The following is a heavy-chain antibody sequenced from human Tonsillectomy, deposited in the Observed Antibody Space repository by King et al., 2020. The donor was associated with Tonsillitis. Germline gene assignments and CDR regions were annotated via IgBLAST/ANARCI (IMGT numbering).Heavy chain of an antibody. Sequence: VQLVESGGGSVRPGGSVRLSCAASGFTFNNAWMSWVRQAPGKGLEWVGLIKRKIDGGTTDYATPVKGRFTISRDDSKNTLYLQMNSLKTEDTAVYYCTTLGHFYHSYDYWGQGTLVSVSS. V-gene: IGHV3-15*01. J-gene: IGHJ4*02. CDR3: TTLGHFYHSYDY. D-gene: IGHD3-22*01. CDR2: IKRKIDGGTT. CDR1: GFTFNNAW.